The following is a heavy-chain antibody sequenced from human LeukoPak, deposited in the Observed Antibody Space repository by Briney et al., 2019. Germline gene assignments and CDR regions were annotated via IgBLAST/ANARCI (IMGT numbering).Heavy chain of an antibody. CDR3: ASREGVRVGYFDY. CDR2: IYDSGST. J-gene: IGHJ4*02. CDR1: GVSISSGVYY. V-gene: IGHV4-31*01. Sequence: SESLTLTCTVSGVSISSGVYYWSWIRQHQGKGLEWVGYIYDSGSTYYSTSLTSPVTISVDTSKNQFSLKLSPVTAADTAVYSCASREGVRVGYFDYWGQGTLVTVSS. D-gene: IGHD3-10*01.